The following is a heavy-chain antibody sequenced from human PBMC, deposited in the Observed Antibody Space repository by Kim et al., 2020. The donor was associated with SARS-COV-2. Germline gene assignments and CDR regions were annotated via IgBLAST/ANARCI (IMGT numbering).Heavy chain of an antibody. CDR2: IKSKTDGGTI. J-gene: IGHJ4*03. Sequence: GGSLRLSCAASGFTFSNAGMNWVRQAPGKGLEWVGRIKSKTDGGTIAYAAPVKDRFTISRDDSKNTLYLQMNSLRTEDTAVYYCTPGLTMVRAVINAVASDNWGQGTLVTVSS. CDR1: GFTFSNAG. D-gene: IGHD3-10*01. V-gene: IGHV3-15*01. CDR3: TPGLTMVRAVINAVASDN.